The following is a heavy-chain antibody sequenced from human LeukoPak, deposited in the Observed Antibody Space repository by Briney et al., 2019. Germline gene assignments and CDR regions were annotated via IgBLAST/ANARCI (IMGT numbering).Heavy chain of an antibody. V-gene: IGHV3-48*03. D-gene: IGHD3-10*01. CDR2: FNSLCTTI. CDR1: AFTFSNYE. Sequence: GGSLTLSCAASAFTFSNYEVNWVRQAPGRGLQWVSYFNSLCTTIGHADSVKGRFTVSRDNTKNSMYLQMKSLRAEDTAVYYCGVRGVIGIGGFDYWGRGTLVTVSS. J-gene: IGHJ4*02. CDR3: GVRGVIGIGGFDY.